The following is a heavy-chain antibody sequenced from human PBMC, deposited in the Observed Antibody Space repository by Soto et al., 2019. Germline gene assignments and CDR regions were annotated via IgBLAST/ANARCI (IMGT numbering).Heavy chain of an antibody. J-gene: IGHJ4*02. CDR3: AKGLIPYGESPFDY. Sequence: KPSETLSLTCTVSGGSVSSGSYYWSWIRQPPGKGLEWIGYIYYSGSTNYNPSLKSRVTISVDTSKNQFSLKLSSVTAADTAVYYCAKGLIPYGESPFDYWGQGTLVTVSS. CDR1: GGSVSSGSYY. V-gene: IGHV4-61*01. D-gene: IGHD4-17*01. CDR2: IYYSGST.